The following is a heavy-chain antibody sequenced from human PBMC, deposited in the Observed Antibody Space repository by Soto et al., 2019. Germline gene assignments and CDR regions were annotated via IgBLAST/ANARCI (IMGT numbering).Heavy chain of an antibody. V-gene: IGHV1-2*02. J-gene: IGHJ6*02. CDR3: ARAVGPDKTYYYYYGMDV. CDR1: GYPLTGYY. CDR2: INPNSGGT. D-gene: IGHD2-15*01. Sequence: GXAVKLACRASGYPLTGYYMHWVRQSPGQGLEWMGWINPNSGGTNYAQKFQGRVTMTRDTSISTAYMELSRLRSDDTAVYYCARAVGPDKTYYYYYGMDVCGQRTTVTVSS.